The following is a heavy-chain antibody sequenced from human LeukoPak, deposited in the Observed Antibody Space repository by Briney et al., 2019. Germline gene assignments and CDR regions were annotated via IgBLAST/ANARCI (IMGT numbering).Heavy chain of an antibody. CDR3: TRDHYSYYGMDV. V-gene: IGHV3-49*04. CDR2: IRSEAYGGTT. J-gene: IGHJ6*04. CDR1: GFTFGDYA. Sequence: GGSLRLSCTASGFTFGDYAMSWVRQALGKGLEWVGFIRSEAYGGTTEYAASVKCRFTISRDDSKSIAYLEMNSLKSEDTAVYYCTRDHYSYYGMDVWGKGTTVTVSS.